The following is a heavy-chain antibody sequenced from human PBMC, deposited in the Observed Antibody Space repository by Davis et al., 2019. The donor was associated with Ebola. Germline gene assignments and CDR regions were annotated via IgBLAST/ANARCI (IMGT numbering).Heavy chain of an antibody. CDR3: AGSRIVVVVAATRGNYYYYGMDV. V-gene: IGHV4-34*01. Sequence: SETLSLTCAVYGGSFSGYHWSWIRQPPGKGLEWIGEINHSGSTNYNPSLKSRVTISVDTSKNQFSLKVRSVTAADTAVYYCAGSRIVVVVAATRGNYYYYGMDVWGQGTTVAVSS. CDR2: INHSGST. CDR1: GGSFSGYH. D-gene: IGHD2-15*01. J-gene: IGHJ6*02.